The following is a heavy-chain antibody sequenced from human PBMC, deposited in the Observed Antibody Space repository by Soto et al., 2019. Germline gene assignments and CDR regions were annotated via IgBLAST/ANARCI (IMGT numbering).Heavy chain of an antibody. CDR2: ISYDGSSK. CDR3: ARTTAVAGTPEFNY. Sequence: QLQLVESGGGVVQPGGSLRLSCVASGFTFSSFSLHWVRQAPGKGLEWLALISYDGSSKYNANSVKGRFNISRENSNNTLYFQLSSLSHEDTAVYYCARTTAVAGTPEFNYLGEGAVVTVSS. J-gene: IGHJ4*02. V-gene: IGHV3-30-3*01. CDR1: GFTFSSFS. D-gene: IGHD6-19*01.